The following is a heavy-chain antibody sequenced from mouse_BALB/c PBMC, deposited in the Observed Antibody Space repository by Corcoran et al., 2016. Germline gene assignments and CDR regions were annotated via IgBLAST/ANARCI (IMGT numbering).Heavy chain of an antibody. CDR2: INPYNDGT. J-gene: IGHJ4*01. V-gene: IGHV1S136*01. CDR3: ARRTANYAMDY. Sequence: EVQLQQSGPALVKPGASVKMSCKASGYTLTRYVMHWVKQKPGQGLEWIGYINPYNDGTKYNEKFKGKATLTSDKSFSTAYMELSSLTSEDSAVYYCARRTANYAMDYWGQGTSVTVSS. CDR1: GYTLTRYV. D-gene: IGHD1-2*01.